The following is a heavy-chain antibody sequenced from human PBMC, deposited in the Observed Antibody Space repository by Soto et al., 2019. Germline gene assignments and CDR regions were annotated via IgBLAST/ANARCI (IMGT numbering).Heavy chain of an antibody. CDR2: IYYSGST. CDR1: GGSISSGGYY. D-gene: IGHD4-4*01. CDR3: ARSTTAVTPLNAPFDY. Sequence: SETLSLTCTVSGGSISSGGYYWSWIRQHPGKGLEWIGYIYYSGSTYYNPSLKSRVTISVDTSKNQFSLKLSSVTAADTAVYYCARSTTAVTPLNAPFDYWGQGTLVTVSS. J-gene: IGHJ4*02. V-gene: IGHV4-31*03.